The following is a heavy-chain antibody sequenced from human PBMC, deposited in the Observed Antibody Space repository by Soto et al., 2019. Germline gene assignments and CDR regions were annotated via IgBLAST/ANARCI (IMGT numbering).Heavy chain of an antibody. CDR1: GFTLSMSA. CDR2: ISDSGDRT. CDR3: AKDRGIIVKAGDAFDV. J-gene: IGHJ3*01. Sequence: EVQLMESGGELVQPGGSLRLSCASSGFTLSMSAVNWVRQAPGKGLEWVSYISDSGDRTYYADSVKGRFTISRDRSKNTVSLQMDSLRAEDTAVYYCAKDRGIIVKAGDAFDVWGPGTKVTVSS. V-gene: IGHV3-23*01. D-gene: IGHD3-16*02.